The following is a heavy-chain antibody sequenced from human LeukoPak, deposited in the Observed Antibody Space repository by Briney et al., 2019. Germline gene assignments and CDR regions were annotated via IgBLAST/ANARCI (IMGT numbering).Heavy chain of an antibody. CDR3: ARGGYSYGTFDY. J-gene: IGHJ4*02. D-gene: IGHD5-18*01. CDR1: GGSISSYY. Sequence: SETLSLTCTVSGGSISSYYWSWIRQPPGKGLEWIGYIYYSGITNYNPSLKSRVTISVDTSKNQSSLKLSSVTAADTAVYYCARGGYSYGTFDYWGQGTLVTVSS. CDR2: IYYSGIT. V-gene: IGHV4-59*08.